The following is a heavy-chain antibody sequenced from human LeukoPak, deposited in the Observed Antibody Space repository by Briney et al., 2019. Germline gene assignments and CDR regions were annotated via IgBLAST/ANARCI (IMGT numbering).Heavy chain of an antibody. Sequence: QPGGSLRLSCAASEFTFSSYDMSWVRQAPGKGLEWVSGIRNYGGSTYYADSVKGRFTISRDNSKNTLYLQMNSLRAEDTAVYYCANPAPGVVYLYWGQGTLVTVSS. J-gene: IGHJ4*02. CDR1: EFTFSSYD. D-gene: IGHD2-8*02. CDR3: ANPAPGVVYLY. CDR2: IRNYGGST. V-gene: IGHV3-23*01.